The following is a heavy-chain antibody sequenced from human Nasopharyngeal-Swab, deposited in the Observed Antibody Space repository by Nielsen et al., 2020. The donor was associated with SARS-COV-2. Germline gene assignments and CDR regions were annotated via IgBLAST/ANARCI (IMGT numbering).Heavy chain of an antibody. V-gene: IGHV4-61*02. Sequence: SETLSLTCTVSGGSISSGSYYWSWIRQPAGKGLEWIGRIYTSGSTNYNPSLKSRVTISVDTSKNQFSLKLSSVTAADTAVYYCARGLRGVTTYYYYCMDVWGKGTTVTVSS. CDR2: IYTSGST. J-gene: IGHJ6*03. CDR3: ARGLRGVTTYYYYCMDV. D-gene: IGHD4-17*01. CDR1: GGSISSGSYY.